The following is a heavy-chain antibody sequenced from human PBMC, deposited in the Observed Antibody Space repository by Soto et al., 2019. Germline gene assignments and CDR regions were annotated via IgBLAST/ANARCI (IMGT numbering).Heavy chain of an antibody. V-gene: IGHV4-39*01. J-gene: IGHJ6*02. CDR2: IYYSGST. D-gene: IGHD3-22*01. CDR3: ASLHYYDSSGYYLIYYYYGMDV. Sequence: SETLSLTCTVSGGSISSSSYYWGWIRQPPGKGLEWIGSIYYSGSTYYNPSLKSRVTISVDTSKNQFSLKLSSVTAADTAVYYCASLHYYDSSGYYLIYYYYGMDVWGQGTTVTVSS. CDR1: GGSISSSSYY.